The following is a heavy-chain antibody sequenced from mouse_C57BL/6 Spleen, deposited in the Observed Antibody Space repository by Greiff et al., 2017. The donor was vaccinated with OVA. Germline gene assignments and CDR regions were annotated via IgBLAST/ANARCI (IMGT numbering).Heavy chain of an antibody. CDR2: INPNNGGT. V-gene: IGHV1-22*01. CDR1: GYTFTDYN. J-gene: IGHJ4*01. Sequence: VQLQQSGPELVKPGASVKMSCKASGYTFTDYNMHWVKQSHGKSLEWIGYINPNNGGTSYNQKFKGKATLTVNKSSSTAYMELRSLTSEDSAVYYCARERPYYYGSSHYAMDYWGQGTSVTVSS. CDR3: ARERPYYYGSSHYAMDY. D-gene: IGHD1-1*01.